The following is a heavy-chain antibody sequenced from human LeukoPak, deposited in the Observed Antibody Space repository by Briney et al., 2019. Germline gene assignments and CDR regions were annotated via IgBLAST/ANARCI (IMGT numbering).Heavy chain of an antibody. Sequence: ASVKVSCKVSGYTLTELSMHRVRQAPGKGLEWMGGFDPEDGETIYAQKFQGRVTMTEDTSTDTAYMELSSLRSEDTAVYYCATDLADYDILTGQAPFDPWGQGTLVTVSS. V-gene: IGHV1-24*01. CDR2: FDPEDGET. D-gene: IGHD3-9*01. J-gene: IGHJ5*02. CDR3: ATDLADYDILTGQAPFDP. CDR1: GYTLTELS.